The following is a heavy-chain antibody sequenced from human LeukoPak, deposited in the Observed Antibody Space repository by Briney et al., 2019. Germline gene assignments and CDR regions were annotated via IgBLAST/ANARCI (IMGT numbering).Heavy chain of an antibody. CDR1: GFTFSSYA. D-gene: IGHD3-22*01. V-gene: IGHV3-23*01. CDR3: ARDLGQYYDTSDNWFDP. CDR2: ISGSGGST. Sequence: GGSLRLSCAASGFTFSSYAMSWVRQAPGKGLEWVSAISGSGGSTYHADSVKGRFTISRDNSKNTLYLHMGSLRAEDMAVYYCARDLGQYYDTSDNWFDPWGQGTLVTVSS. J-gene: IGHJ5*02.